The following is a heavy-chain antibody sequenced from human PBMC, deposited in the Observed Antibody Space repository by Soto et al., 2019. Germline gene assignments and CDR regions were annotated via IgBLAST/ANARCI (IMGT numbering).Heavy chain of an antibody. Sequence: SETLFLTCTVSGGSISSGGYYWSWIRQHPGKGLEWIGYIYYSGSTYYNPSLKSRVTISVDTSKNQFSLKLSSVTAADTAVYYCARLNGGDYYYYGMDVWGQGTTVTVSS. J-gene: IGHJ6*02. D-gene: IGHD3-16*01. V-gene: IGHV4-31*03. CDR1: GGSISSGGYY. CDR3: ARLNGGDYYYYGMDV. CDR2: IYYSGST.